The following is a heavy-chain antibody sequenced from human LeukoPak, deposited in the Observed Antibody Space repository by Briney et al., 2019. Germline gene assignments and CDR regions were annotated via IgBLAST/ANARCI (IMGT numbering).Heavy chain of an antibody. CDR1: GFTFSSYA. V-gene: IGHV3-23*01. Sequence: QSGGSLRLSCAASGFTFSSYAMSWVRQAPGKGLEWVSGISGGGDSTYYADSVKGRFTSSRDNSKNTLYLQMSSLRAEDTAVYYCAKELSGNWYFDLWGRGTLVTVSS. CDR2: ISGGGDST. J-gene: IGHJ2*01. CDR3: AKELSGNWYFDL. D-gene: IGHD1-20*01.